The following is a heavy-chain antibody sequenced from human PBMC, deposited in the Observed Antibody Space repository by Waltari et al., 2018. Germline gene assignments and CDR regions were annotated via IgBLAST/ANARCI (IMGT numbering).Heavy chain of an antibody. CDR3: ARGTSPYGDYGSWWFDP. D-gene: IGHD4-17*01. V-gene: IGHV6-1*01. CDR2: TYYRSKWYK. J-gene: IGHJ5*02. Sequence: QVQLQQSGPGLVKPSQTLSLTCAISGDRVSSNSAAWNWIRQSPSTCLEWLGRTYYRSKWYKDYAVSVKSRITINPDTSKNQFSLQLNSVTPEDTAVYYCARGTSPYGDYGSWWFDPWGQGTLVTVSS. CDR1: GDRVSSNSAA.